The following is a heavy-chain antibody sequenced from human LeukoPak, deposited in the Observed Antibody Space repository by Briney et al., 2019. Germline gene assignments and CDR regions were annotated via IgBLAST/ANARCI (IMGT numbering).Heavy chain of an antibody. J-gene: IGHJ3*02. CDR2: ISFDGSNK. V-gene: IGHV3-30*04. CDR1: GFTFSSYA. D-gene: IGHD3-10*01. Sequence: GRSLRLSCAASGFTFSSYAMHWVRQAPGKGLEWVAVISFDGSNKYYADSVEGRFTISRDISKNTLYLQMSSLRAEDTAVYHCARAGTMIRGGPDSFDIWGQGTMVTVSS. CDR3: ARAGTMIRGGPDSFDI.